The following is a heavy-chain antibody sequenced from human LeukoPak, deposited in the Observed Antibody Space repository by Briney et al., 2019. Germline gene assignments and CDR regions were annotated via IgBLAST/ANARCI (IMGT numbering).Heavy chain of an antibody. J-gene: IGHJ4*02. Sequence: GGSVRLSCTASGFTFSTHDMHWVRQAPGKGLQWVTFIRYDGNSESYADSVKGRFIISRDNSKNTPYLQMNSLRAEDTALYFCAKDLTYSSQGGSDSWGQGTLVTVSS. CDR1: GFTFSTHD. CDR3: AKDLTYSSQGGSDS. CDR2: IRYDGNSE. D-gene: IGHD3-16*01. V-gene: IGHV3-30*02.